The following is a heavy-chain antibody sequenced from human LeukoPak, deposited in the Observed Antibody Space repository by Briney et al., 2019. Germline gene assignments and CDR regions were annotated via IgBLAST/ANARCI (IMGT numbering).Heavy chain of an antibody. CDR3: SRVAFWVQNNDFWSGYPDY. Sequence: GRSLRLSCTTSGFTFGVYAMTWVRQAPGKGLEWVGFIRNKAYGETTEYAASVKGRFTISRDDSKSIAYLQMNSLKTEDTAVYYCSRVAFWVQNNDFWSGYPDYWGQGTLVTVSS. D-gene: IGHD3-3*01. V-gene: IGHV3-49*04. CDR1: GFTFGVYA. J-gene: IGHJ4*02. CDR2: IRNKAYGETT.